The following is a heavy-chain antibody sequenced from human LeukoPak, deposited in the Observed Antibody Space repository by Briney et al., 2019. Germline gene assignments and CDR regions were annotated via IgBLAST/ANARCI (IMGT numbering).Heavy chain of an antibody. CDR2: IKSKTDGGTT. Sequence: GGSLRLSCAAPGFTFSNAWMSWVRQAPGKGLEWVGRIKSKTDGGTTDYAAPVKGRFTISRDDSKNTLYLQMNSLKTEDTAVYYCTTKNLIAAAGHDYWGQGTLVTVSS. CDR3: TTKNLIAAAGHDY. CDR1: GFTFSNAW. V-gene: IGHV3-15*01. J-gene: IGHJ4*02. D-gene: IGHD6-13*01.